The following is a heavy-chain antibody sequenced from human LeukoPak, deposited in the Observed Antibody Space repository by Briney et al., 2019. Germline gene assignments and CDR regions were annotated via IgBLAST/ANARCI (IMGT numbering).Heavy chain of an antibody. CDR3: ARVSDIMISFGGAISYFDY. D-gene: IGHD3-16*02. CDR2: INQSGGT. Sequence: SETLSLTCTLNGDSLNGSHWSWIRQPPGKGLEWIGEINQSGGTHYNPALWSRLTKSIDTSKNKFSLQLTSVTAADTGVYFCARVSDIMISFGGAISYFDYWGQGALVTVSS. J-gene: IGHJ4*02. V-gene: IGHV4-34*01. CDR1: GDSLNGSH.